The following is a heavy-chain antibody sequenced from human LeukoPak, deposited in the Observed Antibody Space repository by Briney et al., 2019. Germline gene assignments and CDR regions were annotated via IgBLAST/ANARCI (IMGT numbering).Heavy chain of an antibody. CDR1: GGTFSSYA. CDR3: ARTRFSSGYYYGNDY. J-gene: IGHJ4*02. Sequence: AASVKVSCKASGGTFSSYAISWVRQAPGQGLEWMGGIIPIFGTANYAQKFQGRVTITADESTSTAYMELSSLRSEDTAVYYCARTRFSSGYYYGNDYWGQGTLVTVSS. CDR2: IIPIFGTA. D-gene: IGHD3-22*01. V-gene: IGHV1-69*13.